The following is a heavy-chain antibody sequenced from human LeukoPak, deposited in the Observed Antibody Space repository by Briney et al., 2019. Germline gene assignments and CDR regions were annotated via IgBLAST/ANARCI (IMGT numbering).Heavy chain of an antibody. V-gene: IGHV1-69*13. CDR1: GGTFSSYA. CDR3: ARDRRPYGDYDYYYGMDV. Sequence: SVKVSCKASGGTFSSYAISWVRQAPGQGLEWMGGIIPIFGTANYAQKFQGRVTITADESTSTAYMELSSLRSEDTAVYYCARDRRPYGDYDYYYGMDVWGQGTTVTVSS. D-gene: IGHD4-17*01. J-gene: IGHJ6*02. CDR2: IIPIFGTA.